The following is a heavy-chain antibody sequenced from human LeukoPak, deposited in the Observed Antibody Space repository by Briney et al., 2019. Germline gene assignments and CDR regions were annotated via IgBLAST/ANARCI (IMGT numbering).Heavy chain of an antibody. CDR1: GFTFSTYG. Sequence: GGSLRLSCAASGFTFSTYGMNWVRQVPGKGLEWVSYISGSTSTIYYADSVKGRFTISRDNAKNSLYLQMNSLRAEDTAVYYCATYSGYDRIFDYWGQGTLVTVSS. CDR2: ISGSTSTI. V-gene: IGHV3-48*01. J-gene: IGHJ4*02. D-gene: IGHD5-12*01. CDR3: ATYSGYDRIFDY.